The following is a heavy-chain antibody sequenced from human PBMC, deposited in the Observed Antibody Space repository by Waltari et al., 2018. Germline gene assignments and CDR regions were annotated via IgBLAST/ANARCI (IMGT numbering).Heavy chain of an antibody. CDR3: ARWATAMFKYYFDY. Sequence: EVQLVESGGGLIQPGGSLRLSCAASGFTVSSNYMSWVRQAPGKGLEWVSVSYSGGSTYYADSVKGRFTISRDNSKNTLYLQMNSLRAEDTAVYYCARWATAMFKYYFDYWGQGTLVTVSS. V-gene: IGHV3-53*01. D-gene: IGHD5-18*01. J-gene: IGHJ4*02. CDR2: SYSGGST. CDR1: GFTVSSNY.